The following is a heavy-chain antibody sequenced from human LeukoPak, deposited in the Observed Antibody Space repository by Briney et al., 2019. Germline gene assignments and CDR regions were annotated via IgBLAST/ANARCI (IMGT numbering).Heavy chain of an antibody. Sequence: GGSLRLSCAASGFTLSDYYVTWIRQAPGKGLEWVSYISSSGSTIYYADSVKGRFTISRDNAKNSLYLQMNSLRAEDTAVYYCAELGITMIGGVWGKGTTVTIPS. J-gene: IGHJ6*04. V-gene: IGHV3-11*04. CDR2: ISSSGSTI. CDR3: AELGITMIGGV. CDR1: GFTLSDYY. D-gene: IGHD3-10*02.